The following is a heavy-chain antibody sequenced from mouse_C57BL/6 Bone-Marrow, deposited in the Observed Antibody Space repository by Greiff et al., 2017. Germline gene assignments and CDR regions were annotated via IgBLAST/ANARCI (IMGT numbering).Heavy chain of an antibody. V-gene: IGHV1-55*01. D-gene: IGHD2-5*01. Sequence: QVQLKQPGAELVKPGASVKMSCKASGYTFTSYWITWVKQRPGQGLEWIGDIYPGSGSTNYNEKFKSKATLTVDTSSSTAYMQLSSLTSEDSSVYYCARPYYSNFWYFDVWGTGTTVTVSS. CDR1: GYTFTSYW. CDR2: IYPGSGST. J-gene: IGHJ1*03. CDR3: ARPYYSNFWYFDV.